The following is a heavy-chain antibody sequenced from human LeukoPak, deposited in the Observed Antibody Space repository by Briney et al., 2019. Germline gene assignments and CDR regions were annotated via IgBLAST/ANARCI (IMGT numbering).Heavy chain of an antibody. CDR2: INTNTGNP. D-gene: IGHD2-15*01. CDR1: GYTFTSYA. V-gene: IGHV7-4-1*02. Sequence: ASVKVSCKASGYTFTSYAMNWVRQAPGQGLEWTGWINTNTGNPTYAQGFTGRFVFSLDTSVSTAYLQISSLKAEDTAVYYCAREGGYCSGGSCYSWMDYYYYYMDVWGKGTTVTVSS. J-gene: IGHJ6*03. CDR3: AREGGYCSGGSCYSWMDYYYYYMDV.